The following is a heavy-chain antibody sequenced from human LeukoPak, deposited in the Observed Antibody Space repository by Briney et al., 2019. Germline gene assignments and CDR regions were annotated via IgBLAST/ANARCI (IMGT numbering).Heavy chain of an antibody. CDR1: GFTFSDYY. V-gene: IGHV3-11*04. CDR2: ISSSGSTI. D-gene: IGHD3-3*01. Sequence: GGSLRLSCAASGFTFSDYYMSWVRQAPGKGLEWVSYISSSGSTIYYADSVKGRFTISRDNDKNSLYLQMNSLRAEDTDVYYCASGTYDFWSGYYGPDAFDVWGQGTMVTVSS. J-gene: IGHJ3*01. CDR3: ASGTYDFWSGYYGPDAFDV.